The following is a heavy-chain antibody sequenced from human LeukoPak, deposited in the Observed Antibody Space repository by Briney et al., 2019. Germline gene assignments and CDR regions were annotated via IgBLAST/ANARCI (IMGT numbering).Heavy chain of an antibody. CDR1: GFTFSSYS. CDR3: ARDVEYFDY. Sequence: GGSLRLSCAASGFTFSSYSMNWVRQAPGKGLEWVSSISSSSSSIYYADSVKGRFTISRDNAKNSLYLQMNSLRAEDTAVYYCARDVEYFDYWGQGTLVTVSS. CDR2: ISSSSSSI. V-gene: IGHV3-21*01. J-gene: IGHJ4*02.